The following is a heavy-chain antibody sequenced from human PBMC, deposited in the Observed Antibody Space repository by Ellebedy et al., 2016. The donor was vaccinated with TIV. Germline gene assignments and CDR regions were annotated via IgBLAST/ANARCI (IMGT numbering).Heavy chain of an antibody. CDR1: GFTVSSNF. CDR2: IYGGGTT. D-gene: IGHD4-17*01. J-gene: IGHJ4*02. Sequence: GESLKISCAASGFTVSSNFMTWVRQPPGKGLEWGSVIYGGGTTYYANYVKGRFTISRQKSKNSLDLQMNNLRVEDTAVYYCARATVTPILDYWGPGTLVTVSS. CDR3: ARATVTPILDY. V-gene: IGHV3-53*04.